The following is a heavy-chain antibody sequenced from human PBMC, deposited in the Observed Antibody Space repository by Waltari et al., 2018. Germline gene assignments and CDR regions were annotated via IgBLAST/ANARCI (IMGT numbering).Heavy chain of an antibody. Sequence: QVQLQESGPGLVKPSETLSLTCTVSGGSISSYYWSWIRQPPGKGLEWIGYIYYSGSTNYNPSLKSRVTISVDTSKNQFSLKLSSVTAADTAVYYCARGDRWFDYWGQVTLVTVSS. CDR1: GGSISSYY. J-gene: IGHJ4*02. V-gene: IGHV4-59*01. CDR2: IYYSGST. D-gene: IGHD3-16*02. CDR3: ARGDRWFDY.